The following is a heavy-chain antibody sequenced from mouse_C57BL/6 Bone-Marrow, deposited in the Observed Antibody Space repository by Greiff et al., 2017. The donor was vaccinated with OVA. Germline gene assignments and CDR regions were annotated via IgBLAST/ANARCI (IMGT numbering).Heavy chain of an antibody. CDR1: GYSFTGYY. CDR3: AVPSRGFAY. V-gene: IGHV1-42*01. D-gene: IGHD5-1*01. CDR2: INPSTGGT. J-gene: IGHJ3*01. Sequence: EVQLQQSGPELVQPGASVKISCKASGYSFTGYYMNWVKQSPETSLEWIGEINPSTGGTTYNQKFKAKATLTVDKSSSTAYMQLKSLTSEDSAVYYCAVPSRGFAYWGQGTLVTVSA.